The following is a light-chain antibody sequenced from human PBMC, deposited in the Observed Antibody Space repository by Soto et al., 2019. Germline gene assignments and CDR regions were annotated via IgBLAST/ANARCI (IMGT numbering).Light chain of an antibody. Sequence: QSVLTQPPSASGTPGQRVTISCSGSSSNIGSKYVYWYQQLPGTATKLLIYRNNQRPSGVPDRFSGSKSGTSASLAISALRSEDEAEYYCAAWDDSLIGPVFGGGTKLTVL. CDR1: SSNIGSKY. CDR2: RNN. CDR3: AAWDDSLIGPV. J-gene: IGLJ2*01. V-gene: IGLV1-47*01.